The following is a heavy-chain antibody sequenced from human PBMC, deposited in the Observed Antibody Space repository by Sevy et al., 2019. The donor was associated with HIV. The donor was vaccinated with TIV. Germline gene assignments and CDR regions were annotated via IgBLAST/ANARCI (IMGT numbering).Heavy chain of an antibody. J-gene: IGHJ6*02. D-gene: IGHD2-15*01. CDR1: GGTFSSYA. Sequence: ASVKVSCKASGGTFSSYAISWVRQAPGQGLEWMGGIIPIFGTANYAQKFQGRVTITADESTSTAYMELSSLRSEDTAVYYCARGDWGGGNGYYYYGMDVWGQGTTVTVSS. V-gene: IGHV1-69*13. CDR2: IIPIFGTA. CDR3: ARGDWGGGNGYYYYGMDV.